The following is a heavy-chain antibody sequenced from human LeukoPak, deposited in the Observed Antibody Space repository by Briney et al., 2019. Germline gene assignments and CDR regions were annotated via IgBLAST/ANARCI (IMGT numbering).Heavy chain of an antibody. CDR2: IIPIFGTA. J-gene: IGHJ4*02. V-gene: IGHV1-69*06. CDR3: ARMGSALTGYYLDY. CDR1: GGTFSSYA. D-gene: IGHD3-9*01. Sequence: ASVKVSCKASGGTFSSYAISWVRQAPGQGLEWMGGIIPIFGTANYAQKFQGRVTITADKSTSTAYMELSSLRSEDTAVYYCARMGSALTGYYLDYWGQGTLVTVSS.